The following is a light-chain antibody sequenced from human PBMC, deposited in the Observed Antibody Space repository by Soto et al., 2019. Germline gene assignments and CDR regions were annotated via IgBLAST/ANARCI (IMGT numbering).Light chain of an antibody. CDR1: QSIANY. CDR2: AAS. CDR3: QQYTGYSRT. Sequence: EMVMTQSPATLSVSPGERATLFCRASQSIANYLGWYQQKPGQPPRLLIYAASNRATGIPDRFSGSGSGTEFTLTISTLQPDDFATYYCQQYTGYSRTFGQGTKVDI. V-gene: IGKV3D-15*01. J-gene: IGKJ1*01.